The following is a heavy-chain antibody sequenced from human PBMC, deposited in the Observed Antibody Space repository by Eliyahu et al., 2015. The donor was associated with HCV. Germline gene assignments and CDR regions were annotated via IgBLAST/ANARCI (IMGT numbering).Heavy chain of an antibody. V-gene: IGHV4-39*01. CDR2: IYYSGST. Sequence: QLQLQESGPGLVKPSETLSLTCTVCGGSISSDYWGWVRLPPGKGLEWIGSIYYSGSTYYNPSLNSRVTISVDTSKNQISLKLTSVTAADTAVYYCARQPAVGGTSYFGYWGQGTLVTVSS. J-gene: IGHJ4*02. CDR3: ARQPAVGGTSYFGY. D-gene: IGHD1-26*01. CDR1: GGSISSDY.